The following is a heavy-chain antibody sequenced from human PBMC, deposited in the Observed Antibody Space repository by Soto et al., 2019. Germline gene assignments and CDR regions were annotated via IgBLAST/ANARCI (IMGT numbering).Heavy chain of an antibody. J-gene: IGHJ6*02. Sequence: QVQLVQSGAEVKKPGASVKVSCKASGYTFTGYYMHWVRQAPGQGLEWMGWINPNSGGTNYAQKFQGWVTRTRDTSISTAYMELSRLRSDDTAVYYCARGEAAARPTLRYYYYYGMDVWGQGTTVTVSS. CDR1: GYTFTGYY. CDR3: ARGEAAARPTLRYYYYYGMDV. D-gene: IGHD6-13*01. V-gene: IGHV1-2*04. CDR2: INPNSGGT.